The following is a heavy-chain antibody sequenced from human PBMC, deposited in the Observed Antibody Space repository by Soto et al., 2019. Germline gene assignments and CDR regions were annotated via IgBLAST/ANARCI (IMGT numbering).Heavy chain of an antibody. V-gene: IGHV2-5*01. CDR2: IYWNDDK. D-gene: IGHD3-9*01. CDR1: GFSLSTGGVG. CDR3: GGYNALPGYHGYGMDV. Sequence: SGPTLVNPTQTLTLTCTFSGFSLSTGGVGVGWIRQPPGKAPEWPALIYWNDDKRYSPSLNSRLTITKDTSKNQVGLTMSNMDPVDTATYYCGGYNALPGYHGYGMDVWGQGTTVTVSS. J-gene: IGHJ6*02.